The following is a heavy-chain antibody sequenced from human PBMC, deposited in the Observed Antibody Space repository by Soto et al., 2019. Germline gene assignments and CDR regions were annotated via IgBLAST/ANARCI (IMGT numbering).Heavy chain of an antibody. D-gene: IGHD2-21*02. Sequence: ASVKVSCKSSGYPFNTYYLHWVRQAPGQGLEWMGMIHPSGGGSTYAQKFLGRVTMTMDSSTSTVFMELTSLRSADTAVYYCARGGHIAVVTDSFDSWGQGTLVTVSS. CDR1: GYPFNTYY. V-gene: IGHV1-46*02. J-gene: IGHJ4*02. CDR3: ARGGHIAVVTDSFDS. CDR2: IHPSGGGS.